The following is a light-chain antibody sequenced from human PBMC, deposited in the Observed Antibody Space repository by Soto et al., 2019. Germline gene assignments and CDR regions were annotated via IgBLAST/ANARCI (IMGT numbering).Light chain of an antibody. CDR1: QHVTTTY. CDR3: QQYDSSFT. CDR2: GAS. J-gene: IGKJ4*01. Sequence: IVVTQSPATLSLSPGERATLSCTASQHVTTTYIAWYQQKFGQAPRLLIYGASTRATGTPDRFTGGGFGTDFTLTISRVEPEDFAVYYCQQYDSSFTFGGGTKVEMK. V-gene: IGKV3-20*01.